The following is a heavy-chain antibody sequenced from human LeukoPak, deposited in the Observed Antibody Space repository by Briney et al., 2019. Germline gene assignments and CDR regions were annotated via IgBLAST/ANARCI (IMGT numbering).Heavy chain of an antibody. V-gene: IGHV3-30-3*01. CDR2: ISYDGSNK. J-gene: IGHJ4*02. D-gene: IGHD6-13*01. Sequence: PGGSLRLSCAASGFTFSSYAMHWVRQAPGKGLEWVAVISYDGSNKYYADSVKGRFTISRDNSKNTLYLQMNSLRAEDTVVYYCARVLQGSSSWYRSFDYWGQGTLVTVSS. CDR3: ARVLQGSSSWYRSFDY. CDR1: GFTFSSYA.